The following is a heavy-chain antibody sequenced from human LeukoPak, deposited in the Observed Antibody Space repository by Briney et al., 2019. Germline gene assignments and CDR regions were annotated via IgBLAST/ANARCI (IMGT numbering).Heavy chain of an antibody. Sequence: PAGSLSLSCAASGCTFSSYAMSWVRQAPGKGLEWVSAISGSGGSTYYAGSVKGRFTISRDNSKNTLYLQMNSLRAEDTAVYCCAKFPGRKDVYYFDYWGHGTLVTVSS. CDR1: GCTFSSYA. CDR3: AKFPGRKDVYYFDY. J-gene: IGHJ4*01. CDR2: ISGSGGST. D-gene: IGHD1-14*01. V-gene: IGHV3-23*01.